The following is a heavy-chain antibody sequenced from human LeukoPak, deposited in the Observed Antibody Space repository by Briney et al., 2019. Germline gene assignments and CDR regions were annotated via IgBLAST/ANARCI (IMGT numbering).Heavy chain of an antibody. Sequence: ASVKVSCRASGYTFTSYGISWVRQAPGQGLEWMGWISAYNGNTNYAQKLQGRVTMTTDTSTSTAYMELSRLRSDDTAVYYCARDRATGYFDYWGQGTLVTVSS. V-gene: IGHV1-18*01. CDR2: ISAYNGNT. J-gene: IGHJ4*02. CDR3: ARDRATGYFDY. D-gene: IGHD1-1*01. CDR1: GYTFTSYG.